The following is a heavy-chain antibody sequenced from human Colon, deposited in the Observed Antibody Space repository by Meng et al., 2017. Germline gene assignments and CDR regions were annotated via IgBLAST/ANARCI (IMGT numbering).Heavy chain of an antibody. D-gene: IGHD4-17*01. CDR3: AKDLSLFAVTTLDY. CDR2: ISYDGSNK. J-gene: IGHJ4*02. Sequence: VQLVESGGGLVKPGGSLTLSCAASGFTFSNAWMTWVRQAPGKGLEWVAVISYDGSNKDYADSVKGRFTVARDNSKNMLFLQMNSLRAEDTAVYYCAKDLSLFAVTTLDYWGQGTLVTVSS. V-gene: IGHV3-30*18. CDR1: GFTFSNAW.